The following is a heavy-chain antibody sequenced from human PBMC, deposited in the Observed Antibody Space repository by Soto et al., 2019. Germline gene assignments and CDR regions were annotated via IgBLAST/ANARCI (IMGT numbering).Heavy chain of an antibody. J-gene: IGHJ4*02. CDR3: ARVTTSLIVVVIKGFDY. CDR1: GYTFTSYG. V-gene: IGHV1-18*04. Sequence: ASVKVSCKTSGYTFTSYGISWVRQAPGQGLEWMGWISGYNGNTNYAQAFQGRVTMTTDTSTSTAYMELRSLRSDDTAVYYCARVTTSLIVVVIKGFDYWGQGTLVTVSS. CDR2: ISGYNGNT. D-gene: IGHD3-22*01.